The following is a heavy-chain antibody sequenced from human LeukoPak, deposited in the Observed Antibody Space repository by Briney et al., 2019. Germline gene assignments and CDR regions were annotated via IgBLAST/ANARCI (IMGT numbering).Heavy chain of an antibody. CDR3: AGGYCSSTSCYSLGYDAFDI. CDR2: IWYDGSNK. J-gene: IGHJ3*02. D-gene: IGHD2-2*01. V-gene: IGHV3-33*01. CDR1: GFTFSSYG. Sequence: TGGSLRLSCAASGFTFSSYGMHWVRQAPGKGLEWVAVIWYDGSNKYYADSVKGRFTISRDNSKNTLYLQMNSLRAEDTAVYYCAGGYCSSTSCYSLGYDAFDIWGQGTMVTVSS.